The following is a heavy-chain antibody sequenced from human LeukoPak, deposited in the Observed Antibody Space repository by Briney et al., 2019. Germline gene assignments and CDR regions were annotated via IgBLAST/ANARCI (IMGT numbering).Heavy chain of an antibody. V-gene: IGHV1-69*13. J-gene: IGHJ6*02. CDR2: IIPIFGTA. CDR1: GGTFSSYA. D-gene: IGHD2-21*02. Sequence: ASVKVSCKASGGTFSSYAISWVRQAPGQGLEWMGGIIPIFGTANYAQKFQGRVTITADESTSTAYVELSSLRSEDTAVYYCARGLTAISYYYYGMDVWGQGTTVTVSS. CDR3: ARGLTAISYYYYGMDV.